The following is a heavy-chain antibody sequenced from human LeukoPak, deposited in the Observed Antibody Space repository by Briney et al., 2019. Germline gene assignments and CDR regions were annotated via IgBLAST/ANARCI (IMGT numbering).Heavy chain of an antibody. CDR1: GGSFSGYY. D-gene: IGHD1-26*01. V-gene: IGHV4-34*01. Sequence: SETLSLTCAVCGGSFSGYYWSWIRQPPGKGMEWIGEINHSGSTNYNPSLKSRVTISVDTSKNQFSLKLSSVTAADTAVYYCARTSGSYATDYWGQGTLVTVSS. CDR3: ARTSGSYATDY. J-gene: IGHJ4*02. CDR2: INHSGST.